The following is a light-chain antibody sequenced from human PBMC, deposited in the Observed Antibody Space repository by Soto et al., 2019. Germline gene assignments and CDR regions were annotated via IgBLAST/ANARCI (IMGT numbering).Light chain of an antibody. CDR2: SFD. Sequence: QSLSTLPPAASGTRGHRDSISCSGSSSNIGSNTVNWYQQVPGTAPKLLVYSFDERPSGVPGRFSGSKYGTSASLAIRGLHFEDEADYYCATWDDSLNGYVFGTGTKVTVL. V-gene: IGLV1-44*01. CDR1: SSNIGSNT. CDR3: ATWDDSLNGYV. J-gene: IGLJ1*01.